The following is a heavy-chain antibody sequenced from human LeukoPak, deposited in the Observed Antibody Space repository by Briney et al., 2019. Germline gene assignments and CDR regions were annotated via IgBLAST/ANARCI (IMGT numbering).Heavy chain of an antibody. V-gene: IGHV3-23*01. CDR2: IHNSDGTT. CDR3: AKDRTTAARIFDY. CDR1: GFTFRNYA. J-gene: IGHJ4*02. Sequence: GGSLRLSCAASGFTFRNYAMSWVRQAPGKGLEWVSGIHNSDGTTYYTDSVKGRFTIFRDNSKNMLYLQMNSLRAEDTAVYYCAKDRTTAARIFDYWGQGTLVTVSS. D-gene: IGHD6-6*01.